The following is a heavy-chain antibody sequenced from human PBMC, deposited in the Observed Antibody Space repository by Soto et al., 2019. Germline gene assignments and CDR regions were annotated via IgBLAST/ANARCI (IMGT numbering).Heavy chain of an antibody. V-gene: IGHV4-39*01. CDR2: IYYSGST. CDR1: GGSISSSSYY. J-gene: IGHJ4*03. Sequence: PSETLSLTCTVSGGSISSSSYYWGWIRQPPGKGLEWIGSIYYSGSTYYNPSLKSRVTISVDTSKNQFSLKLSSVTAADTAVYYCARAKYYDFWSGYQHWYYFDYWGKGTTVTVSS. CDR3: ARAKYYDFWSGYQHWYYFDY. D-gene: IGHD3-3*01.